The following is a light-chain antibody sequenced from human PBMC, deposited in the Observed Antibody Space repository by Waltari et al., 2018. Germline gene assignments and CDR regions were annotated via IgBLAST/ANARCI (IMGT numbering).Light chain of an antibody. Sequence: QSVLPPPHSASGTLGQRVTISCSGRRSNLGSHVVRWYQQVPGTAPRLIIHSTHQRPSGVPDRFSGSKSGTSASLAISGLQAADEADYYCSAWDDSLNGPVVFGGGTKVTVL. CDR3: SAWDDSLNGPVV. J-gene: IGLJ2*01. V-gene: IGLV1-44*01. CDR2: STH. CDR1: RSNLGSHV.